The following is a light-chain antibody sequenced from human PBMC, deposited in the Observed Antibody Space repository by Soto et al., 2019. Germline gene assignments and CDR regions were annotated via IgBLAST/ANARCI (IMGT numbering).Light chain of an antibody. CDR3: QQYYSTPPT. J-gene: IGKJ5*01. Sequence: IALTQSSDSLAVSLGERATINCKSRQIFLYSSNNKNYLAWYQQKPGQPPKLLIYWASTRESGVPDRFSGSGSGTDFTLTISSLQAEDVAVYYCQQYYSTPPTFGQGTRLEIK. CDR1: QIFLYSSNNKNY. CDR2: WAS. V-gene: IGKV4-1*01.